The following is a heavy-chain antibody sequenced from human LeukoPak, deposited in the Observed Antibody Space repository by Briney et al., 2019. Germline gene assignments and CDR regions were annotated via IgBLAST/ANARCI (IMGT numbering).Heavy chain of an antibody. CDR1: GFTVSSNY. Sequence: GGSLRFSCAASGFTVSSNYVSWVRQAPGKGLEWVSVIYSGGSTYYADSEKGRFTISRDNSKNTLYLQMNSLRAEDTAVYYCASSPQYWGQGTLVTVSS. J-gene: IGHJ4*02. V-gene: IGHV3-53*01. CDR3: ASSPQY. CDR2: IYSGGST.